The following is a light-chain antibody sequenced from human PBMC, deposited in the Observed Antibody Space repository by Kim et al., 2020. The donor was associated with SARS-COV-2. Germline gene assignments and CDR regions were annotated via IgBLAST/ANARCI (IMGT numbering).Light chain of an antibody. J-gene: IGKJ4*01. V-gene: IGKV3-15*01. CDR1: QSISNS. Sequence: VSQGERATLSCMASQSISNSLAWYQQRPGQAPRLLIYGASTRATGIPARFRGSGSGTEFTLTISSLQSEDFAVYSGQQYNNWPLTFGGGTKVDIK. CDR2: GAS. CDR3: QQYNNWPLT.